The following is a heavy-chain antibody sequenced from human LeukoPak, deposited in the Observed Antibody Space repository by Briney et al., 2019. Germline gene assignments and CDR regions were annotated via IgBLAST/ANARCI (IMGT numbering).Heavy chain of an antibody. CDR1: GGSFSGYY. V-gene: IGHV4-34*12. D-gene: IGHD3-10*01. CDR2: IIHSGST. CDR3: ARHSSMIRGSAAAY. J-gene: IGHJ4*02. Sequence: SETLSLTCAVYGGSFSGYYWSWIRQPPGKGLEWIGEIIHSGSTYYNPSLKSRVTISLDTSKNQFPLKLSSVTAADTAVYYCARHSSMIRGSAAAYWGQGTLVTVSS.